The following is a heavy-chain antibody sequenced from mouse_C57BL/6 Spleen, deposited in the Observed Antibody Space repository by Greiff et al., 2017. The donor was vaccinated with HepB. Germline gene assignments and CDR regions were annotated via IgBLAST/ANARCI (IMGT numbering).Heavy chain of an antibody. Sequence: EVQLQQSGPELVKPGASVKISCKASGYTFTDYYMNWVKQSHGKSLEWIGDINPNNGGTSYNQKFKGKATLTVDKSSSTAYMELRSLTSEDSAVYYCARLYDGYYYVDYWGQGTTLTVSS. V-gene: IGHV1-26*01. CDR1: GYTFTDYY. CDR3: ARLYDGYYYVDY. J-gene: IGHJ2*01. CDR2: INPNNGGT. D-gene: IGHD2-3*01.